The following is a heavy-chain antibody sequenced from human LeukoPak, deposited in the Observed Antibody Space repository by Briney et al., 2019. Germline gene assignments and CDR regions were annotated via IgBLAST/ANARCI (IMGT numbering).Heavy chain of an antibody. Sequence: GGSLRLSCAASGFTFSSYGMHWVRQAPGKGLEWVAFIRYDGSNKYYADSVKGRFTISRDNSKNTLYLRMNSLRAEDTAVYYCAKDSASGFWDPLSGHGDYWGQGTLVTVSS. D-gene: IGHD3-10*01. CDR3: AKDSASGFWDPLSGHGDY. J-gene: IGHJ4*02. CDR1: GFTFSSYG. V-gene: IGHV3-30*02. CDR2: IRYDGSNK.